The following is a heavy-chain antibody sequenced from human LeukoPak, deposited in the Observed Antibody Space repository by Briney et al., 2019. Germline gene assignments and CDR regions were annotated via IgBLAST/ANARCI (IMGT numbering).Heavy chain of an antibody. Sequence: SVKVSCKASGGTFSSYAISWVRQAPGQGLEWMGRIIPIFGIANYAQKFQGRVTITADKSTSTAYMELSSLRSEDTAVYYCAGTTLDYYDSSGSYAFDIWGQGTMVTVSS. D-gene: IGHD3-22*01. CDR3: AGTTLDYYDSSGSYAFDI. CDR2: IIPIFGIA. J-gene: IGHJ3*02. CDR1: GGTFSSYA. V-gene: IGHV1-69*04.